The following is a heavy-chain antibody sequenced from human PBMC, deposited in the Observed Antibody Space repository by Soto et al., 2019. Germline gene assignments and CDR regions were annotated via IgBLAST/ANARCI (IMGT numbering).Heavy chain of an antibody. D-gene: IGHD3-22*01. CDR2: TSADSGTI. J-gene: IGHJ4*02. CDR1: GFTFSNYP. V-gene: IGHV3-48*01. Sequence: PGGSLRLSCAASGFTFSNYPMNWVRQAPGKGLEWISYTSADSGTIYYADSVKGRLTISRDNSKNTLYLQMNSLRAEDTAVYYCARGRPYYYDSSGHIEYYWGQGILVTVSS. CDR3: ARGRPYYYDSSGHIEYY.